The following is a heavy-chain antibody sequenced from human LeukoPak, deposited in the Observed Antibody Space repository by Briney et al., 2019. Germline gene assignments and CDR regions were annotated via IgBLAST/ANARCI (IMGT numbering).Heavy chain of an antibody. CDR3: ARVYSSSWYLRFDP. CDR1: GGSISSGGYS. V-gene: IGHV4-30-2*01. CDR2: IYHSGST. D-gene: IGHD6-13*01. J-gene: IGHJ5*02. Sequence: PSETLSLTCAVSGGSISSGGYSWSWIRQPPGKGLEWIGYIYHSGSTYYNPSLKSRVTISVDRSKNQFSLKLSSVTAADTAVYYCARVYSSSWYLRFDPWGQGTLVTVSS.